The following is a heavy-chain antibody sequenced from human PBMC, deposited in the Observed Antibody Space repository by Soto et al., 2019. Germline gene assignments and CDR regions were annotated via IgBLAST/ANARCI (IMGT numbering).Heavy chain of an antibody. CDR1: GFTSSNYG. V-gene: IGHV3-30*18. Sequence: GGSLRLSCVASGFTSSNYGMHWVRQAPGKGLEWVAIVSYDGSNKYYADSVKGRFTVSRDNSKNTLFLQMNSLKTEDTAVYYCAKALGELSPESFDYWGQGSLVTVSS. CDR2: VSYDGSNK. CDR3: AKALGELSPESFDY. D-gene: IGHD3-16*02. J-gene: IGHJ4*02.